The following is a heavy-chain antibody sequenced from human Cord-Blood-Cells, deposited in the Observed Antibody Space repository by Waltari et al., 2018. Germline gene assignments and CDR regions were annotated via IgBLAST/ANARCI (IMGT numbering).Heavy chain of an antibody. CDR3: ARHPPGGSYYFDY. D-gene: IGHD1-26*01. Sequence: QVQLQESGPGLVKPSETLSLTCTVSGGSISRYYWSWLRQPHGKGLEWIGYIYYSGSTNYNPSLKSRVTISVDTSKNQFSLKLSSVTAADTAVYYCARHPPGGSYYFDYWGQGTLVTVSS. V-gene: IGHV4-59*08. J-gene: IGHJ4*02. CDR2: IYYSGST. CDR1: GGSISRYY.